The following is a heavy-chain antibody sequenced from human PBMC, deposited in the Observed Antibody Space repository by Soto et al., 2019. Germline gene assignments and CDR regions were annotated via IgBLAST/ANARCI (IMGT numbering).Heavy chain of an antibody. J-gene: IGHJ4*02. CDR2: INPSGGST. Sequence: QVQLVQSGAEVKKPGASVKVSCKASGYTFTSYYMHWVRQAPGQGLEWMGIINPSGGSTSYAQKCQGRVTMTRDTSTSTVYMELSSLRSEDTAVYYCARVSRCSGGSCYSFDYWGQGTLVTVSS. V-gene: IGHV1-46*01. CDR3: ARVSRCSGGSCYSFDY. CDR1: GYTFTSYY. D-gene: IGHD2-15*01.